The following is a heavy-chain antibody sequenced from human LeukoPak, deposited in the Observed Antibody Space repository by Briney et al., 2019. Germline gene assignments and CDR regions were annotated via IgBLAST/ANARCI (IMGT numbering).Heavy chain of an antibody. Sequence: PSETLSLTCAAYGVSFSGYYWSWIRQPPGKGLEWVGEINHSGSANYNPSLKSRVTISVDTSKNQFSLKLSSVTAADTAVYYCAGPSRGSYGRRDDAFDIWGQGTMVTVSS. D-gene: IGHD1-26*01. CDR1: GVSFSGYY. CDR2: INHSGSA. V-gene: IGHV4-34*01. J-gene: IGHJ3*02. CDR3: AGPSRGSYGRRDDAFDI.